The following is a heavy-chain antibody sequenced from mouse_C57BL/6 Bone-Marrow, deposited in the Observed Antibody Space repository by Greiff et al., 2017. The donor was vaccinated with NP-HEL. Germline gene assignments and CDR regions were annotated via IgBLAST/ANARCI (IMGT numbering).Heavy chain of an antibody. V-gene: IGHV1-19*01. Sequence: DVQLQESGPVLVKPGASVKMSCKASGYTFTDYYMNWVKQSHGKSLEWIGVINPYNGGTSYNQKFKGKATLTVDKSSSTAYMELNSLTSEDSAVDFCARVGLGYAMDYWGQGTSATVSS. J-gene: IGHJ4*01. D-gene: IGHD4-1*01. CDR2: INPYNGGT. CDR1: GYTFTDYY. CDR3: ARVGLGYAMDY.